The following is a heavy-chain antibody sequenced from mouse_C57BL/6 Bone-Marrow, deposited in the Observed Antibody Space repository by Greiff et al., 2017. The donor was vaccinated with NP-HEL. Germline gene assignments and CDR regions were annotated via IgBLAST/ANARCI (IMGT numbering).Heavy chain of an antibody. CDR3: ARWGYGSSYSGAY. Sequence: QVQLQQSGAELARPGASVKLSCKASGYTFTSYGISWVKQRTGQGLEWIGEIYPRSGNTYYNEKFKGKATLTADKSSSTAYMELRSLTTEDSAVYFCARWGYGSSYSGAYWGQGTLVTVSA. CDR1: GYTFTSYG. V-gene: IGHV1-81*01. D-gene: IGHD1-1*01. J-gene: IGHJ3*01. CDR2: IYPRSGNT.